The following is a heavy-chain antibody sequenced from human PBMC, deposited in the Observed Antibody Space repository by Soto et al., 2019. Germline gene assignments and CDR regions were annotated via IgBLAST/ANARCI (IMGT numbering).Heavy chain of an antibody. D-gene: IGHD2-15*01. V-gene: IGHV3-23*01. CDR2: ISGSGGST. CDR1: GFTFSSYA. Sequence: GGSLRLSCAASGFTFSSYAMSWVRQAPGKGLEWVSAISGSGGSTYYADSVKGRFTISRDNSKNTLYLQMNSLRAEDTAVYYCAKDQTAAVAATANYGMDVWGQGTTVTVSS. CDR3: AKDQTAAVAATANYGMDV. J-gene: IGHJ6*02.